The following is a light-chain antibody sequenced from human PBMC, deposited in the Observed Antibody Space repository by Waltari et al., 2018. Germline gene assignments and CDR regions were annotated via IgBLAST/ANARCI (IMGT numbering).Light chain of an antibody. V-gene: IGLV3-1*01. CDR2: QDK. CDR1: TLGAKY. Sequence: SYELSQPPSVSVSPGQTASITCPGATLGAKYAYWYQHKAGQSPVLVIYQDKKRPSGIPERFSGSNSGDTATLTISGTQAMDEADYYCHVWDSSTVVFGGGTKLTVL. CDR3: HVWDSSTVV. J-gene: IGLJ3*02.